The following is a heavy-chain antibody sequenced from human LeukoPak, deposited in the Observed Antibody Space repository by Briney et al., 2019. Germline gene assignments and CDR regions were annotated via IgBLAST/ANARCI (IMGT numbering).Heavy chain of an antibody. V-gene: IGHV4-59*01. Sequence: PSETLSLTCTVSGXSISGYYWSWIRQPPGKGLEWIGNIHYSGSTTYNPSLRSRVTISVDTSKDHFSLKLSSVTAADTAVYFCTRGGGWLTDYWGQGTLITVSS. CDR1: GXSISGYY. D-gene: IGHD6-19*01. CDR2: IHYSGST. CDR3: TRGGGWLTDY. J-gene: IGHJ4*02.